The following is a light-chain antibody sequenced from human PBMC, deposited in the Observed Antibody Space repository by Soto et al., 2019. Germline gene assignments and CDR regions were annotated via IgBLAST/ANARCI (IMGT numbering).Light chain of an antibody. J-gene: IGKJ5*01. CDR1: QGISNY. V-gene: IGKV1-9*01. Sequence: DIQLTQSPSFLSASVGDRVTITCRASQGISNYLAWYQKKPGKAPNLLIYVASTLQSGVPSRFSGSGSGTEFSLTICSLQPEDLATYYCQQLFSLPPTFGQGTRLEIK. CDR2: VAS. CDR3: QQLFSLPPT.